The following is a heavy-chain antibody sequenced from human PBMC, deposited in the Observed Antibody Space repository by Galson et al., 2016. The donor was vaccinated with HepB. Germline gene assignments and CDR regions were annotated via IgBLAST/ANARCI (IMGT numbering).Heavy chain of an antibody. CDR2: ITYSRNT. Sequence: LTCTVSGGSVTSGPNYWSWVRQPPGKGLEWIGYITYSRNTLYTPSPKSRVTTSVDTAKNQISLKVNSVTAADTAVYYCARSFKGAHWGQGTLVTVSS. CDR1: GGSVTSGPNY. J-gene: IGHJ4*02. D-gene: IGHD1-26*01. CDR3: ARSFKGAH. V-gene: IGHV4-61*01.